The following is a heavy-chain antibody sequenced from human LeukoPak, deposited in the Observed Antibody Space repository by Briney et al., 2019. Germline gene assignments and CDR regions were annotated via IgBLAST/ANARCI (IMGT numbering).Heavy chain of an antibody. CDR1: GFTVSSNH. V-gene: IGHV3-53*01. CDR2: IYSGGST. Sequence: GGSLRLSCAASGFTVSSNHMSWVRRAPGKGLEWVSVIYSGGSTDYADSVKGRFTISRDNSENTLYLQMNSLRAEDTAVYHCARGPAGYNWGQGTLVTASS. CDR3: ARGPAGYN. D-gene: IGHD1-1*01. J-gene: IGHJ4*02.